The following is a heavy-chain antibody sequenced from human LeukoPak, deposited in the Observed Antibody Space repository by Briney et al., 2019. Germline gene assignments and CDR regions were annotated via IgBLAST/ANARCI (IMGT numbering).Heavy chain of an antibody. CDR2: IYYSGST. D-gene: IGHD3-9*01. CDR1: GGSISSGGYY. Sequence: SETLSLTCTVFGGSISSGGYYWSWIRQHPGKGLEWIGYIYYSGSTYYNPSLKSRVTISVDTSKNQFSLKLSSVTAADTAVYYCARTFEADSETFDYWGQGTLVTVSS. J-gene: IGHJ4*02. CDR3: ARTFEADSETFDY. V-gene: IGHV4-31*03.